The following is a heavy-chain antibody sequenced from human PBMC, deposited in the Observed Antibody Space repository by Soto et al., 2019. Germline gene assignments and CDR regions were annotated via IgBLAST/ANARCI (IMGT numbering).Heavy chain of an antibody. CDR2: IYYSGST. CDR3: ASSNIAAAGFYYYGMDV. CDR1: GGSISSYY. D-gene: IGHD6-13*01. Sequence: PSETLSLTCTVSGGSISSYYWSWIRQPPGKGLEWIGYIYYSGSTYYNPSLKSRVTISVDTSKNQFSLNLSSVTAADTAVYYCASSNIAAAGFYYYGMDVWGRGTTVTVSS. V-gene: IGHV4-59*01. J-gene: IGHJ6*02.